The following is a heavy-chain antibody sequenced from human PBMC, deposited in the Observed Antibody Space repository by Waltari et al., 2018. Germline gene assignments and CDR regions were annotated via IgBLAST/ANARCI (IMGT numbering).Heavy chain of an antibody. V-gene: IGHV3-21*01. CDR3: ARSDSSSSLYYFDY. CDR1: GFTFSSYS. CDR2: ISSSSSYI. J-gene: IGHJ4*02. Sequence: EVQLVESGGGLVKPGGSLSLSCAASGFTFSSYSMNWVRQAPGKGLEWVSSISSSSSYIYYADSVKGRFTISRDNAKNSLYLQMNSLRAEDTAVYYCARSDSSSSLYYFDYWGQGTLVTVSS. D-gene: IGHD6-6*01.